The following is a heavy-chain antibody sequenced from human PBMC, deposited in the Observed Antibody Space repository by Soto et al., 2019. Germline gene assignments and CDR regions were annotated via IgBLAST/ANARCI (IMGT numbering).Heavy chain of an antibody. CDR3: ARDPTSAEGMDV. J-gene: IGHJ6*02. V-gene: IGHV1-3*01. Sequence: ASVKVSCKASGYTFTSYAMHWVRQAPGQRLEWMGWINAGNGNTKYSQKFQGRVTITRDTSASTAYMELSSLRSEDTAVYYCARDPTSAEGMDVWGQGTTVTVSS. CDR1: GYTFTSYA. CDR2: INAGNGNT.